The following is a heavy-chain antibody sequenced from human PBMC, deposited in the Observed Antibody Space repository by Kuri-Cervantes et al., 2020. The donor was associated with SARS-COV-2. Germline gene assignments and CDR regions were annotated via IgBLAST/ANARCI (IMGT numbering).Heavy chain of an antibody. D-gene: IGHD4-17*01. Sequence: GESLKISCAASGFTVSSNYMSWVRQAPGKGLEWVSVIYSGGSTYYADSVKGRFTTSRDNSKNTLYLQMNSLRAEDTAVYYCARGYGDYVGWFDPWGQGTLVTVSS. J-gene: IGHJ5*02. CDR2: IYSGGST. CDR3: ARGYGDYVGWFDP. V-gene: IGHV3-53*01. CDR1: GFTVSSNY.